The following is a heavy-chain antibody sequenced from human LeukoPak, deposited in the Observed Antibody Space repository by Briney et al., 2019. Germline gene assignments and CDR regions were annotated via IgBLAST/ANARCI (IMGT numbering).Heavy chain of an antibody. CDR2: IYPGDSDT. CDR3: ARHGRRYYYDSSGYYGDY. Sequence: GESLKISCKGPGYSFTSYWIGWVRQMPGKGLEWMGIIYPGDSDTRYSPSFQGQVTISADKSISTAYLQWSSLKASDTAMYYCARHGRRYYYDSSGYYGDYRGQGTLVTVSS. J-gene: IGHJ4*02. D-gene: IGHD3-22*01. V-gene: IGHV5-51*01. CDR1: GYSFTSYW.